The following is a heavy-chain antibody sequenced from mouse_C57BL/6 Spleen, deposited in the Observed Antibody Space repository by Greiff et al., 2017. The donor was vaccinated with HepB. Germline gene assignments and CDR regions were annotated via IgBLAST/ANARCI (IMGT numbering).Heavy chain of an antibody. CDR1: GYAFSSSW. CDR3: ARGGSSHPGWFAY. CDR2: IYPGDGDT. D-gene: IGHD1-1*01. Sequence: QVQLQQSGPELVKPGASVKISCKASGYAFSSSWMNWVKQRPGKGLEWIGRIYPGDGDTNYNGKFKGKATLTADKSSSTAYMQLSSLTSEDSAVYCCARGGSSHPGWFAYWGQGTLVTVSA. J-gene: IGHJ3*01. V-gene: IGHV1-82*01.